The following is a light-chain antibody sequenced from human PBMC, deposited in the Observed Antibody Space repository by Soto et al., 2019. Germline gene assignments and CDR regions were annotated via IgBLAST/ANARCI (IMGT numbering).Light chain of an antibody. V-gene: IGKV3-20*01. J-gene: IGKJ2*01. CDR1: EPIGGNY. Sequence: EIVLTQSPGTLSWSPGERATLSCRASEPIGGNYLAWYQQQPGRAPRLIIYEASIRATGIPDRFSGGGSGTDFTLTISSLEPEDLAVYYCQQYGSSPRYTFGQGTRLDIK. CDR3: QQYGSSPRYT. CDR2: EAS.